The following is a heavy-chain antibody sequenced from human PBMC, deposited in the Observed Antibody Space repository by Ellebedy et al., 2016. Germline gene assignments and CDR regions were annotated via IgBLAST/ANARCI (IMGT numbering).Heavy chain of an antibody. J-gene: IGHJ4*02. CDR3: ARGQWLPDLDY. D-gene: IGHD6-19*01. CDR1: GFTFSNYA. CDR2: ISYDGSNK. V-gene: IGHV3-30-3*01. Sequence: GGSLRLSCAASGFTFSNYAMHWVRQAPGKGLEWVAVISYDGSNKYYADSVKGRFTISRDNSTNTLYLQVNSLRAEDTAVYYCARGQWLPDLDYWGQGTLVTVSS.